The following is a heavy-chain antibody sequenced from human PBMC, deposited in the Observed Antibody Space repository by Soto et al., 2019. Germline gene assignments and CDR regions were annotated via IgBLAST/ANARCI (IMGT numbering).Heavy chain of an antibody. Sequence: ASVKVSCKSSGYTFTGHYIHWVRQAPEQGPEWMGEIGPESGATRYAQKFQGRVTMTMDTSISTVYMELNNLRPDDTAVYYCGRGRSGQIVVFYWGQGTPVTVSS. CDR1: GYTFTGHY. CDR2: IGPESGAT. D-gene: IGHD1-26*01. J-gene: IGHJ4*02. CDR3: GRGRSGQIVVFY. V-gene: IGHV1-2*02.